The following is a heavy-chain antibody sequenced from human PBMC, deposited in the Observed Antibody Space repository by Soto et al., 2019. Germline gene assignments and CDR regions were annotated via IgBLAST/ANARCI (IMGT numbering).Heavy chain of an antibody. D-gene: IGHD3-16*01. CDR1: GFNFSDYY. Sequence: QVQLVESGGGLVKPGESLRLSCAASGFNFSDYYMTWIRQAPGKGLEWVSSIGSSGRTIYYADSVKGRFTIYRDNAKKSVMLQMSSLSVEDTAVYYCASGGSLAPEYWGQGTLVTVSS. CDR3: ASGGSLAPEY. J-gene: IGHJ4*02. CDR2: IGSSGRTI. V-gene: IGHV3-11*01.